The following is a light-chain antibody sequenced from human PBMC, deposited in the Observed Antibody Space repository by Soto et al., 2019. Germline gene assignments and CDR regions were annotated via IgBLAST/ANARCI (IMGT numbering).Light chain of an antibody. Sequence: QSVLTQPPPASGTPGQRVTISCSGSSSNIGSNNVNWYQHLPGTAPKLLIYSNHQRPSGVPDRFSGSKSGTSASLAISGLQSEDEADYYCAAWDVSLNGYVFGPGTKVTVL. J-gene: IGLJ1*01. V-gene: IGLV1-44*01. CDR1: SSNIGSNN. CDR3: AAWDVSLNGYV. CDR2: SNH.